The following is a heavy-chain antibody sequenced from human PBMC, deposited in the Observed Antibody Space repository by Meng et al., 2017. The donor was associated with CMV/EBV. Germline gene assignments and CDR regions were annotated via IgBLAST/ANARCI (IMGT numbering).Heavy chain of an antibody. J-gene: IGHJ5*02. CDR3: ARGGNWFDP. CDR1: GGSFSGYY. Sequence: QVKLQQGGAGLLKPSDTLSLTCAVYGGSFSGYYWSWIRQPPGKGLEWIGEINHSGSTNYNPSLTSRVTISVDTSKNQFSLKLSSVTAADTAVYYCARGGNWFDPWGQGTLVTVSS. CDR2: INHSGST. V-gene: IGHV4-34*01.